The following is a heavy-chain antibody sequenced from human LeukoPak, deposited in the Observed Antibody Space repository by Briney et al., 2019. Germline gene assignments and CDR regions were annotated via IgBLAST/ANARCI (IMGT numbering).Heavy chain of an antibody. CDR3: ASVLLRRYYFDY. CDR2: IKQDGSEK. V-gene: IGHV3-7*03. CDR1: GFTFSSYW. D-gene: IGHD2-15*01. Sequence: GGSLRLSCAASGFTFSSYWMSWVRQAPGKGLEWVANIKQDGSEKYYVDSVKGRFTISRDNAKNSLYLQMNSLRAEDTAVFYCASVLLRRYYFDYWGQGTLVTVSS. J-gene: IGHJ4*02.